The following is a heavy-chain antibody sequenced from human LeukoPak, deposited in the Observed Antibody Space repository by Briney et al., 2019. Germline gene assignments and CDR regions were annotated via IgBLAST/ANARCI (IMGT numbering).Heavy chain of an antibody. V-gene: IGHV1-8*01. CDR2: MSPNSGDT. CDR1: GYTFTSYD. D-gene: IGHD3-3*01. Sequence: ASVKVSCKASGYTFTSYDFNWVRQATGQRPEWMGWMSPNSGDTGYAQKFQDRVTMTRNTSISTAYMELSSLRSDDTAVYYCARGPFTIFGVDQLRGYFDYWGQGTLVTVSS. CDR3: ARGPFTIFGVDQLRGYFDY. J-gene: IGHJ4*02.